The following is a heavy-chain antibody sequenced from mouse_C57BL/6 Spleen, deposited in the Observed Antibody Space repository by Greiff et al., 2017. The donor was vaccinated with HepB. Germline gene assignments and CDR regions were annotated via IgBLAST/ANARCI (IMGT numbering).Heavy chain of an antibody. J-gene: IGHJ2*01. CDR2: ISDGGSYT. D-gene: IGHD1-1*01. V-gene: IGHV5-4*01. CDR3: ARDHGSSYKFDY. Sequence: EVKLMESGGGLVKPGGSLKLSCAASGFTFSSYAMSWVRQTPEKRLEWVATISDGGSYTYYPDNVKGRFTISRDNAKNNLYLQMSHLKSEETAMYYCARDHGSSYKFDYWGQGTTLTVSS. CDR1: GFTFSSYA.